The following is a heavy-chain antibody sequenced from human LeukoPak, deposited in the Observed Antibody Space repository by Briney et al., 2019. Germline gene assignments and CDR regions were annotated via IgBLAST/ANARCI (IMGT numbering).Heavy chain of an antibody. D-gene: IGHD3-3*01. Sequence: SETLSLTCTVSGGPISSYYWSWIRQPPGKGLEWIGYIYYSGSTNYHTSLKSRVTISVDTSKNQFALKLSSVTAADTAVYYCARAPPSGVVIIGPLSFDIWGQGTMVTVSS. V-gene: IGHV4-59*01. J-gene: IGHJ3*02. CDR3: ARAPPSGVVIIGPLSFDI. CDR2: IYYSGST. CDR1: GGPISSYY.